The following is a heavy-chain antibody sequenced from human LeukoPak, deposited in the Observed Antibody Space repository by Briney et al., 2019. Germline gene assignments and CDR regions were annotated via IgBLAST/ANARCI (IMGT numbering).Heavy chain of an antibody. CDR3: ARDRGRGYYDFWSGYYGGSYYGMDV. Sequence: SETLSLTCAVSGGSFSGYYWSWIRQPPGKGLEWIGEINHSGSTNYNPSLKSRVAISVDTSKHQFSLKLSSVTAADTAVYYCARDRGRGYYDFWSGYYGGSYYGMDVWGQGTTVTVSS. V-gene: IGHV4-34*01. CDR2: INHSGST. J-gene: IGHJ6*02. D-gene: IGHD3-3*01. CDR1: GGSFSGYY.